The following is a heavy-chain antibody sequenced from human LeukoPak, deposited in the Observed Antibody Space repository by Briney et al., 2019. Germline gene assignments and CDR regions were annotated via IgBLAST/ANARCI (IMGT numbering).Heavy chain of an antibody. D-gene: IGHD2/OR15-2a*01. CDR1: GFTFSSYE. CDR2: MSSSGSTT. V-gene: IGHV3-48*03. Sequence: PGGSLRLSCAASGFTFSSYEMNWVRQPRGKGMEWVSYMSSSGSTTYYAASVKGRFTISRDNARDSLFLQMNSLRVEDTAIYYCARAGLLFYFDYWGQGALVTVSS. CDR3: ARAGLLFYFDY. J-gene: IGHJ4*02.